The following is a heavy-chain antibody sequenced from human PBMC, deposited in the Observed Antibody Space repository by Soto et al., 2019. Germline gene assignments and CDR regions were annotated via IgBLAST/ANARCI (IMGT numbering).Heavy chain of an antibody. V-gene: IGHV3-48*01. CDR1: GFTFSSYS. D-gene: IGHD4-17*01. CDR2: ISSSSSTI. CDR3: ARARYGDYRY. J-gene: IGHJ4*02. Sequence: EVQLVESGGGLVQPGGSLRLSCAASGFTFSSYSMNWVRQAPGKGLEWVSYISSSSSTIYYADSVKGRFTISRDNAKNSLYLQMNSLRAEDTAVYYCARARYGDYRYWGQGTLVTVSS.